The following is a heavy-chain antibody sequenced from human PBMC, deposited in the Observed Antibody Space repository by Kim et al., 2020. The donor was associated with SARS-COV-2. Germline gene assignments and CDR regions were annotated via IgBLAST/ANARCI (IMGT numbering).Heavy chain of an antibody. CDR2: IKSESNRYST. CDR1: DFTFSNSS. Sequence: GGSLKPSCAASDFTFSNSSMHWVRQASGKGLEWVARIKSESNRYSTAYSATVKGRFTISSDDSKNTDYLQKNSLKTEDTAVYYCTRVPGTTSDLWDAFEMWGQETMVSVSS. V-gene: IGHV3-73*01. CDR3: TRVPGTTSDLWDAFEM. J-gene: IGHJ3*02. D-gene: IGHD1-1*01.